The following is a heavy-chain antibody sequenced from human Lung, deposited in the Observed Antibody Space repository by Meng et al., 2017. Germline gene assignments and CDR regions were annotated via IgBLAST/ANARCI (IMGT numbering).Heavy chain of an antibody. Sequence: QLRLLVAEMFMPSWTLSLSCVCSGGSSLHYSWSWIRQPPGKGLEWIGEINHSGSTNYNPSLESRANISVDTSQNNLSLKLSSVTAADSAVYYCARGPTTMAHDFDYWGQGTLVTVSS. J-gene: IGHJ4*02. CDR1: GGSSLHYS. V-gene: IGHV4-34*02. CDR3: ARGPTTMAHDFDY. CDR2: INHSGST. D-gene: IGHD4-11*01.